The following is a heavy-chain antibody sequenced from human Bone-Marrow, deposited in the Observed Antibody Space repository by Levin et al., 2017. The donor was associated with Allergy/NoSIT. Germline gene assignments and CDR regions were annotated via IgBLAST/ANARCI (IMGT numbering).Heavy chain of an antibody. CDR3: ATVGLWLNHFDS. Sequence: SCAASGFNFDDTAMHWVRQAPGKGLEWVSGISWNGGSRNYADSVKGRFTISRDNAKKSLYLQMNSLRTEDTALYYCATVGLWLNHFDSWGQGTLVAVSS. V-gene: IGHV3-9*01. J-gene: IGHJ4*02. D-gene: IGHD3/OR15-3a*01. CDR2: ISWNGGSR. CDR1: GFNFDDTA.